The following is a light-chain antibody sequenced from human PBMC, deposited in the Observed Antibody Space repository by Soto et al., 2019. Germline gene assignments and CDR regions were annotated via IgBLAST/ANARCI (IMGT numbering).Light chain of an antibody. J-gene: IGLJ1*01. V-gene: IGLV2-8*01. Sequence: QSALTQPPSASGSPGQSVSISCTGTSRDVGGNNYVSWYQQHPGKAPKLMIYEVSKRPSGVPDRFSGSKSGNTASLTVSGLPAEDEADYFCLSYAGSTNYVFGNGTRSPS. CDR1: SRDVGGNNY. CDR2: EVS. CDR3: LSYAGSTNYV.